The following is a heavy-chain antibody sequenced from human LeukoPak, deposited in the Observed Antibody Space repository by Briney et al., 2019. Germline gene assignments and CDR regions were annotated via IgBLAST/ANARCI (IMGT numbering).Heavy chain of an antibody. J-gene: IGHJ4*02. CDR3: ATDSPETAAFDY. CDR2: IVGSSSTI. V-gene: IGHV3-48*04. D-gene: IGHD1-1*01. CDR1: GFSFSTYS. Sequence: QAGGSLRLSCAASGFSFSTYSMNWVRQAPGKGLEWVSYIVGSSSTIYYADSVKGRFTISRDNAKNSLYLQMDSLRAEDTAVYHCATDSPETAAFDYWGQGTLVTVSS.